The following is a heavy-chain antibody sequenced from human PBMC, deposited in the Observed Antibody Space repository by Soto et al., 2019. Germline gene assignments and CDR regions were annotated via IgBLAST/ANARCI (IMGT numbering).Heavy chain of an antibody. CDR1: GFTFSSYA. J-gene: IGHJ4*02. V-gene: IGHV3-23*01. Sequence: GGSLRLSCAASGFTFSSYAMSWVRQAPGKGLEWVSAISGSGGSTYYADSVKGRFTISRDNSKNTLYLQMNSLRAEDTAVFYCAKDRRYCSGGSCSPTYFDYWGQGTLVTVSS. CDR2: ISGSGGST. D-gene: IGHD2-15*01. CDR3: AKDRRYCSGGSCSPTYFDY.